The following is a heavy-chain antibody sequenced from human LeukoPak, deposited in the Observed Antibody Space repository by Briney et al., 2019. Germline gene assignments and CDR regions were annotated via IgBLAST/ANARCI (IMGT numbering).Heavy chain of an antibody. Sequence: PSETLSLTCTVSGGSISSGDYYWSWIRQPPGKGLEWIGYIYYSGSTYYNPSLKSRVTISVDTSKNQFSLKLSSVTAADTAVYYCARSSGSYQKYYFDYWGQGTLVTVSS. CDR2: IYYSGST. V-gene: IGHV4-30-4*01. D-gene: IGHD1-26*01. J-gene: IGHJ4*02. CDR1: GGSISSGDYY. CDR3: ARSSGSYQKYYFDY.